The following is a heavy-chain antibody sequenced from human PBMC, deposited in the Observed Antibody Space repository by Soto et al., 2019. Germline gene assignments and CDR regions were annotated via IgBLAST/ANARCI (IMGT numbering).Heavy chain of an antibody. CDR2: INHSGST. J-gene: IGHJ6*03. V-gene: IGHV4-34*01. Sequence: SETLSLTCAVYGGSFSGYYWSWIRQPPGKGLEWIGEINHSGSTNYNPSLKSRVTISVDTSKNQFSLKLSSVTAADTAVYYCARVSGRVPAAMHEDTAMGGYYYMDVWGKGTTVTVSS. CDR3: ARVSGRVPAAMHEDTAMGGYYYMDV. D-gene: IGHD2-2*01. CDR1: GGSFSGYY.